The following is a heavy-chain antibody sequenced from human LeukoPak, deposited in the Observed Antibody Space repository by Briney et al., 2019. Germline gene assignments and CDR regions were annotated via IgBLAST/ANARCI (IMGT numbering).Heavy chain of an antibody. V-gene: IGHV4-30-4*08. CDR2: IYYSGST. D-gene: IGHD6-19*01. CDR1: GGSISSGDYY. Sequence: KTSETLSLTCTVSGGSISSGDYYWSWIRQPPGKGLEWIGYIYYSGSTYYNPSLKSRVTISVDTSKNQFSLKLSSVTAADTAVYYCARDAHSSGWYYFDYWGQGTLVTVSS. J-gene: IGHJ4*02. CDR3: ARDAHSSGWYYFDY.